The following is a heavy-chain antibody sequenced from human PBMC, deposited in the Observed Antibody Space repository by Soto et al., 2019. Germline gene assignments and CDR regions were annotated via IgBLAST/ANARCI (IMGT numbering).Heavy chain of an antibody. CDR3: ARNFDSGGYYSDY. J-gene: IGHJ4*02. V-gene: IGHV3-11*06. CDR2: ISSSAYT. Sequence: GGSLRLSCAASGFPVSDYYMSWIRQAPGEGLEWISYISSSAYTIYADSVKGRFTISRDNAKNSLFLQMTSLRVEDTAVYYCARNFDSGGYYSDYWGQGTLVTVSS. CDR1: GFPVSDYY. D-gene: IGHD3-22*01.